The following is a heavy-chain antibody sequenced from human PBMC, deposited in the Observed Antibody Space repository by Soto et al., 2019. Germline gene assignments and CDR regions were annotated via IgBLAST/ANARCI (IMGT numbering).Heavy chain of an antibody. CDR2: IKGDGSEK. Sequence: PGGSLRLSCVGSGFTFSNFWMSWVRQAPGKGLEWVANIKGDGSEKRYADSVKGRLTISRDNAKSSVSLQMNSLRVEDTALYYCGRDEVRNGVGVWGPGTTVTVSS. CDR1: GFTFSNFW. CDR3: GRDEVRNGVGV. V-gene: IGHV3-7*01. J-gene: IGHJ6*02.